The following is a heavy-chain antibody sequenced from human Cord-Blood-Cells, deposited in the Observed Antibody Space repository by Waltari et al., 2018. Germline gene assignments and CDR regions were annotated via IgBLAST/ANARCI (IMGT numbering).Heavy chain of an antibody. CDR1: GYPLTELS. CDR2: LGAEDCET. V-gene: IGHV1-24*01. D-gene: IGHD5-12*01. CDR3: STDSSGYDN. J-gene: IGHJ4*02. Sequence: QVQLVQSGAEVKKPGASVKVSCKVSGYPLTELSIHWVRHAPGKGLEWMGCLGAEDCETIYAQKLQGSVTMTEDTSTHTAYMGLSSLASEATAVYYCSTDSSGYDNWGQGTLVSVSS.